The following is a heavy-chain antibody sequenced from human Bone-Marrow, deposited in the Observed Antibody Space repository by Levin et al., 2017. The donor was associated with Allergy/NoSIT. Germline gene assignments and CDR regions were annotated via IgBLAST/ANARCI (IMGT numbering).Heavy chain of an antibody. CDR1: GFTFSSYG. CDR2: ISYDGSNK. D-gene: IGHD2/OR15-2a*01. CDR3: AKDLEYGLTPHRTNYYYYGMDV. J-gene: IGHJ6*02. V-gene: IGHV3-30*18. Sequence: TGGSLRLSCAASGFTFSSYGMHWVRQAPGKGLEWVAVISYDGSNKYYADSVKGRFTISRDNSKNTLYLQMNSLRAEDTAVYYCAKDLEYGLTPHRTNYYYYGMDVWGQGTTVTVSS.